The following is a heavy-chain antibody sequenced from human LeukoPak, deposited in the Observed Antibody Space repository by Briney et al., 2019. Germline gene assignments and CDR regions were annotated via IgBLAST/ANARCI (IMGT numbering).Heavy chain of an antibody. D-gene: IGHD2-2*01. V-gene: IGHV3-33*01. J-gene: IGHJ4*02. CDR1: GFTFSSYG. CDR3: ARERCSSTSCYDDY. CDR2: IWYDGSNK. Sequence: YPGGSLRLSCAASGFTFSSYGMHWVRQAPGKGLEWVAVIWYDGSNKYYADSVKGRFTISRDNSKNTLYLQMNSLRAEDTAVYYCARERCSSTSCYDDYWGQGTLDTVSS.